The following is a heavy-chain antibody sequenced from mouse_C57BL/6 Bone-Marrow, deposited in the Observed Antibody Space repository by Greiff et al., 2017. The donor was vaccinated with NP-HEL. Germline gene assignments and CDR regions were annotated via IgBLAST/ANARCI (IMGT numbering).Heavy chain of an antibody. CDR3: ARPGYSTLDY. V-gene: IGHV1-50*01. Sequence: QVQLQQPGAELVKPGASVKLSCKASGYTFTSYWMQWVKQRPGQGLEWIGEIDPSDSYTNYNQKFKGKATLTVDTSSSTAYMQLSSLTSEDSAVYYCARPGYSTLDYWGQGTTLTVSS. D-gene: IGHD2-5*01. CDR2: IDPSDSYT. J-gene: IGHJ2*01. CDR1: GYTFTSYW.